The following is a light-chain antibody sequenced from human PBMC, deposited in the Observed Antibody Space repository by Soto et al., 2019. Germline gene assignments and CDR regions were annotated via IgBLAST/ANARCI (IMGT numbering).Light chain of an antibody. CDR2: ETS. V-gene: IGKV1-5*03. J-gene: IGKJ1*01. CDR3: QYYNDYCWS. CDR1: QTISSW. Sequence: DIQLTQSPSTLSASVGDRVTITCRASQTISSWLAWYQQKPGKAPNLLIYETSNLKSGVPSRFSGSGSGTEFTLTISGLQPDDFATYYCQYYNDYCWSFGQGTKVEIQ.